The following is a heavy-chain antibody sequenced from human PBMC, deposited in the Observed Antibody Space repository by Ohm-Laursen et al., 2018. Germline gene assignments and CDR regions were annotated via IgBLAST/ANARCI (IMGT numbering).Heavy chain of an antibody. J-gene: IGHJ5*02. CDR3: AKDGGQRIYSDFGYNWFDP. Sequence: GSLRLSCTASGFSFSDYYMYWIRQAPGRGLEWLSHIGGTGRSIYYADSVKGRFTISRDISKSTLFLQMNSLRADDTAIYYCAKDGGQRIYSDFGYNWFDPWGQGTLVTVSS. D-gene: IGHD4-11*01. V-gene: IGHV3-11*01. CDR2: IGGTGRSI. CDR1: GFSFSDYY.